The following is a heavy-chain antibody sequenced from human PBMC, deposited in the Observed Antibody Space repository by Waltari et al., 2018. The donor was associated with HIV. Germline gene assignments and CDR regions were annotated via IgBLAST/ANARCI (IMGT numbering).Heavy chain of an antibody. CDR1: GYTFTSYD. V-gene: IGHV1-8*01. J-gene: IGHJ4*02. CDR2: MNPNSGNT. Sequence: QVQLVQSGAEVKKPGASVQVSCKASGYTFTSYDINWVRQATGQGLEWMGWMNPNSGNTGYAQKFQGRVTMTRNTSISTAYMELSSLRSEDTAVYYCARVRPGYSSGPWYFDYWDQGTLVTVSS. CDR3: ARVRPGYSSGPWYFDY. D-gene: IGHD6-19*01.